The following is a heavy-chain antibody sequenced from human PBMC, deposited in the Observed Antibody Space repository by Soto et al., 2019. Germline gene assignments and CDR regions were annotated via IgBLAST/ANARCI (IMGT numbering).Heavy chain of an antibody. V-gene: IGHV3-21*01. J-gene: IGHJ6*02. CDR3: ARDLWFGDPFGFVPYYYGMDV. D-gene: IGHD3-10*01. Sequence: PGGSLRLSCAASGFTFSSYSMNWVRQAPGKGLEWVSSISSSSSYIYYADSVKGRFTISRDNAKNSLYLQMNSLRAEDTAVYYCARDLWFGDPFGFVPYYYGMDVWGQGTTVTVSS. CDR2: ISSSSSYI. CDR1: GFTFSSYS.